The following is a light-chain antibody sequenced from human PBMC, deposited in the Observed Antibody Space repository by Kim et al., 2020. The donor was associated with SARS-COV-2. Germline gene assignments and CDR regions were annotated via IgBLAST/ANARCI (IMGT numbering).Light chain of an antibody. CDR2: AAS. CDR3: QQSYSTPYT. J-gene: IGKJ2*01. Sequence: SASIGDRVTITCRASQSVSTYVSWYQQKPGRAAKLLIYAASNLQSGVPSRFSGSTSGTEFALTITSLQPEDFAMYYCQQSYSTPYTFGQGTKLEI. CDR1: QSVSTY. V-gene: IGKV1-39*01.